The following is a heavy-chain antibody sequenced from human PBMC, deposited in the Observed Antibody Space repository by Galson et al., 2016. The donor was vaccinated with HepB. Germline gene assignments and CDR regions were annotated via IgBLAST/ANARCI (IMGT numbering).Heavy chain of an antibody. CDR2: IKQDGSEK. Sequence: SLRLSCAASGFTFSRFWMSWVRQAPGKGLEWVAMIKQDGSEKYYVDSVKGRFTISTDSAKNSLFLQVNSLTVEDTALYYCASLDTDMVRTLGCWGQGTLVTVSS. V-gene: IGHV3-7*01. CDR3: ASLDTDMVRTLGC. D-gene: IGHD5-18*01. CDR1: GFTFSRFW. J-gene: IGHJ4*02.